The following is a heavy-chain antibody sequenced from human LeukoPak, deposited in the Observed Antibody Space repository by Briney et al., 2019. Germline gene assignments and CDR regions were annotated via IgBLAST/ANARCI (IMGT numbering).Heavy chain of an antibody. CDR3: ARVGTIPAAAIPWVRGYYYMDV. Sequence: ASVKVSCKPSGYTFTSYYMHWVRQAPGQGLEWVGIINPSGGSTSYAQRFQGRVTMTRDMSTSTVYIELSSLRSEDTAVYYCARVGTIPAAAIPWVRGYYYMDVWGKGTTVTVSS. CDR1: GYTFTSYY. V-gene: IGHV1-46*01. CDR2: INPSGGST. D-gene: IGHD2-2*01. J-gene: IGHJ6*03.